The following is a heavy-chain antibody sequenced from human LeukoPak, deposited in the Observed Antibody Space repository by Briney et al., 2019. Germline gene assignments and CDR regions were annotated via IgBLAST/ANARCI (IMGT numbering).Heavy chain of an antibody. CDR3: ARETTGAGTARPFDY. V-gene: IGHV4-59*12. J-gene: IGHJ4*02. CDR1: GGSIGSNY. Sequence: SETLSLTCTVSGGSIGSNYWTWIRQPPGKGLEYIGYIYYTGATNYNPSLKSRVTISVDTSKNQFSLRLSSVTAADTAVYFCARETTGAGTARPFDYWGQGTLVTVSS. D-gene: IGHD6-13*01. CDR2: IYYTGAT.